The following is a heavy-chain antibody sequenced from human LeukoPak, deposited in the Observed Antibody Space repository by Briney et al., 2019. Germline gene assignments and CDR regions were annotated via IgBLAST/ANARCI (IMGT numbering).Heavy chain of an antibody. J-gene: IGHJ3*02. Sequence: PSQTLSLTCTVSGGSISSGSYYWSWIRQPAGKGLEWIGRIYTSGSTNYNPSLKSRVTISVDTSKNQFSLKLSSVTAADTAVYYCARAFNFDWYAFDIWGQGTMVTVSS. CDR2: IYTSGST. CDR3: ARAFNFDWYAFDI. V-gene: IGHV4-61*02. CDR1: GGSISSGSYY. D-gene: IGHD3-9*01.